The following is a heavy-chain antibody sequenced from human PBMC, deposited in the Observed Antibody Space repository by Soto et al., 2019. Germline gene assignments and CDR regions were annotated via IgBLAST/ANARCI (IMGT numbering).Heavy chain of an antibody. V-gene: IGHV4-59*01. J-gene: IGHJ4*02. CDR2: LYYGRSA. D-gene: IGHD3-22*01. CDR3: ALRSMAVVPEY. CDR1: GDSISSYY. Sequence: QVQLQESGPGLVKPSETLSLTCAVSGDSISSYYCMWIRQPPGKGLESIGYLYYGRSANYNPSLQSRVTLSVDTSTNRCSPTLSSMTAADTAVYYCALRSMAVVPEYWGQGTLVTVSS.